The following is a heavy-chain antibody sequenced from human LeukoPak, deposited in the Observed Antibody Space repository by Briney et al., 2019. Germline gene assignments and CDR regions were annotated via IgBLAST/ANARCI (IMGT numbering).Heavy chain of an antibody. J-gene: IGHJ4*02. CDR3: ARDNGYCSGGSCAPVPFDY. D-gene: IGHD2-15*01. CDR2: ISGSTSTI. Sequence: PGGSLRLSCAASGFTFSSYNMNWVRQAPGKGLEWVSYISGSTSTIYYADSVKGRFTISRDNAKNSLYLQMHSLRAEDTAVYYCARDNGYCSGGSCAPVPFDYWGQGTLVTVSS. CDR1: GFTFSSYN. V-gene: IGHV3-48*01.